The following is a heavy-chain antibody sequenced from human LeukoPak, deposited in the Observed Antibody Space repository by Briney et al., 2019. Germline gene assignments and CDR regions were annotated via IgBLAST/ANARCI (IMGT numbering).Heavy chain of an antibody. V-gene: IGHV4-59*08. D-gene: IGHD5-18*01. CDR3: ARHIQNWFDP. J-gene: IGHJ5*02. CDR2: IYYSGTT. Sequence: PSETLSLTCTVSGGSISSDYWSWIRRPPGKGLEWIGYIYYSGTTNYNPSLKSRVTISVDTSKNQFSLKLSSVTAADTAVYYCARHIQNWFDPWGQGTLVTVSS. CDR1: GGSISSDY.